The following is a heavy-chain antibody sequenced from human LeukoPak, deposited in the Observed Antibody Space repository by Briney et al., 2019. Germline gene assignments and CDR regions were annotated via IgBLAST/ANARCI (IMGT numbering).Heavy chain of an antibody. CDR3: ARRAGWFGGGGLDY. CDR2: IGTAGDT. Sequence: GGSLRLSCAASGFTFSSYDMHWVRQATGKGLEWVSAIGTAGDTYYPGSVKGRFTISRENAKNSLYLQMNSLRAGDTAVYYCARRAGWFGGGGLDYWGQGTLVTVSS. D-gene: IGHD3-10*01. J-gene: IGHJ4*02. CDR1: GFTFSSYD. V-gene: IGHV3-13*04.